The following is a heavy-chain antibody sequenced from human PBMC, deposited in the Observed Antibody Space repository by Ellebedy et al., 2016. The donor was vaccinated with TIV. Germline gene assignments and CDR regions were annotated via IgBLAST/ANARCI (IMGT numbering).Heavy chain of an antibody. Sequence: PGGSLRLSCAASGFTFSSYAMSWVRQAPGKGLEWVSAISGSGGSTYYADSVKGRFTISRDNSKNTLYLQMNSLRAEDTAVYYCARDKIAVAGTGTLVYWGQGTLVTVSS. J-gene: IGHJ4*02. CDR3: ARDKIAVAGTGTLVY. CDR2: ISGSGGST. CDR1: GFTFSSYA. D-gene: IGHD6-19*01. V-gene: IGHV3-23*01.